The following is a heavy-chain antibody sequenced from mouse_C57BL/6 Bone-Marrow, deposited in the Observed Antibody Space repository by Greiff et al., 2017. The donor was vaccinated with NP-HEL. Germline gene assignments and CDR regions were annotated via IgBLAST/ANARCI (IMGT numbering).Heavy chain of an antibody. D-gene: IGHD2-1*01. CDR2: IYPGNSDT. J-gene: IGHJ4*01. CDR1: GYTFTSYW. V-gene: IGHV1-5*01. CDR3: TYGNYYYAMDY. Sequence: VQLKQSGTVLARPGASVKMSCKTSGYTFTSYWMHWVKQRPGQGLEWIGAIYPGNSDTSYNQKFKGKAKLTAVTSARTAYMELSSLTNEDSAVYYCTYGNYYYAMDYWGQGTSVTVSS.